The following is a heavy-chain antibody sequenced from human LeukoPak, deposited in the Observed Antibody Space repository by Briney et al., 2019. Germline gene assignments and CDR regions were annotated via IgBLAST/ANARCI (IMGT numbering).Heavy chain of an antibody. J-gene: IGHJ6*03. CDR3: ARGRPYYYDSSGYYYGVGYYYMDV. CDR2: INHSGST. Sequence: SETLSLTCAVYGGSFSGYYWSWIRQPPGKGLEWIGEINHSGSTYYNLSLKSRVTISVDTSKNKFSLKLSSVTAADTAVYYCARGRPYYYDSSGYYYGVGYYYMDVWGKGTTVTVSS. CDR1: GGSFSGYY. V-gene: IGHV4-34*01. D-gene: IGHD3-22*01.